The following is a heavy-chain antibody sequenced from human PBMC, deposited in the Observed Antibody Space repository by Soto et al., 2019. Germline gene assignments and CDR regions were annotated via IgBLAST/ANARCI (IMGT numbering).Heavy chain of an antibody. CDR2: IDPSDSYT. CDR3: ARLHAGYYYDSSGYYTDY. CDR1: GSSFTSYW. V-gene: IGHV5-10-1*01. Sequence: PXESLTIFFTGSGSSFTSYWISLVRQMPGKGLEWMGRIDPSDSYTNYSPSFQGHVTISADKSISTAYLQWSSLKASDTAMHYCARLHAGYYYDSSGYYTDYWGQGTLVTVYS. D-gene: IGHD3-22*01. J-gene: IGHJ4*02.